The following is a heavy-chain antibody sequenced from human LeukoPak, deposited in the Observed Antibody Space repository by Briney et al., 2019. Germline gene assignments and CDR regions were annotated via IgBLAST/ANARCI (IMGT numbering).Heavy chain of an antibody. CDR2: IYYSGST. CDR3: ARRILTGYPKYDWYFDL. D-gene: IGHD3-9*01. Sequence: SETPSLTCTVSGGSISSYYWSWIRQPPGKGLEWIGYIYYSGSTNYNPSLKSRVTISVDTSKNQFSLKLSSVTAADTAVYYCARRILTGYPKYDWYFDLWGRGTLVTVSS. V-gene: IGHV4-59*01. CDR1: GGSISSYY. J-gene: IGHJ2*01.